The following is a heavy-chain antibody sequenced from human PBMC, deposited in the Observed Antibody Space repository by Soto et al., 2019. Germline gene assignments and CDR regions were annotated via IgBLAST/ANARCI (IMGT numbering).Heavy chain of an antibody. Sequence: QVLLVESGGGAVQPGRSLRLSCAASGFTFSSYDMHWVRQAPGKGLEWVAVISYDGSNKYYADSVKGRFTISRDNSKNTVFLQMNSVRPEDMAVYSCAKEASATHYDYFGMDVWCQGTTVIVSS. J-gene: IGHJ6*02. CDR2: ISYDGSNK. V-gene: IGHV3-30*18. CDR1: GFTFSSYD. CDR3: AKEASATHYDYFGMDV.